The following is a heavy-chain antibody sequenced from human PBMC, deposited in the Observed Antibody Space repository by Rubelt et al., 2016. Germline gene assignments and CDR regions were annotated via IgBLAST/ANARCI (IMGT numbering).Heavy chain of an antibody. D-gene: IGHD3/OR15-3a*01. CDR2: IISDGIRK. Sequence: QVQLVESGGGVVQPGRSLRLSCAASGFTFSNNDMHWVRQAPGKGLEWLSIIISDGIRKYYADSVKGRFTVSRDNAKNTQYLQRDSLGPEDTGVYYCAKDRDGSWTLDYWGQGILVTVSS. CDR3: AKDRDGSWTLDY. V-gene: IGHV3-30*18. CDR1: GFTFSNND. J-gene: IGHJ4*02.